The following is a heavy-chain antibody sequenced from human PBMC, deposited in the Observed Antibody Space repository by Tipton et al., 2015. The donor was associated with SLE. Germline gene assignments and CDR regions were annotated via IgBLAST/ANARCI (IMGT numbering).Heavy chain of an antibody. CDR2: ISYDGSNK. CDR3: ADGTSSPFDY. CDR1: GFTFSSYG. Sequence: RSLRLSCAASGFTFSSYGMHWVRQAPGKGLEWVAVISYDGSNKYYTDSVKGRFTISRDNSKNTLYLQMNSLRAEDTAIYYCADGTSSPFDYWGQGTLVTVSS. D-gene: IGHD1-26*01. V-gene: IGHV3-30*03. J-gene: IGHJ4*02.